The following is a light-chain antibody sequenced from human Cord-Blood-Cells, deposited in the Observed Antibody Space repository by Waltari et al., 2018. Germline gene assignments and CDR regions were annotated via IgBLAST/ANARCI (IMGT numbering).Light chain of an antibody. J-gene: IGLJ1*01. CDR3: QSYDSSLSGYV. CDR2: GNS. CDR1: SSNIGAGYD. V-gene: IGLV1-40*01. Sequence: QSVLTQPPSVSGAPGQRVTISCTGSSSNIGAGYDVHWYQQLPGTAPKLLIYGNSNRPSGVPDRFSGSQSGTSASRAITGLQAEDEADYYCQSYDSSLSGYVFGTGTKVTVL.